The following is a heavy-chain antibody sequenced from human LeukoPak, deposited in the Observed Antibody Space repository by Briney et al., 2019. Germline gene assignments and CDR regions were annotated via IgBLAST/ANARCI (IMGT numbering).Heavy chain of an antibody. V-gene: IGHV3-23*01. CDR3: AKRKAKSYSGYTLIDY. CDR2: ISGGGGST. J-gene: IGHJ4*02. Sequence: GGSLRLAWAASGFTFSSYAMGWVRQAPGKWLGWLLSISGGGGSTYYANSVKGRFTISRDNSKTTLYLQMNSLRAEDTGVYYCAKRKAKSYSGYTLIDYWGQGTLVTVSS. CDR1: GFTFSSYA. D-gene: IGHD5-12*01.